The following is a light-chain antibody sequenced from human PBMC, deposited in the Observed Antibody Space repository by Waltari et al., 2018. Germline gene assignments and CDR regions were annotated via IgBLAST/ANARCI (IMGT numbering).Light chain of an antibody. V-gene: IGLV4-69*01. CDR1: SGHSTNI. CDR2: VNSDGSH. J-gene: IGLJ3*02. Sequence: QLVLTQSPSASASLGASVKLTCTLSSGHSTNIIAWLHQQPEKGPRYLMNVNSDGSHNKGVGIPARFSGSSSGAGRYLTISSLQSEDEADYYCQTGGHGTWVFGGGTRLTVL. CDR3: QTGGHGTWV.